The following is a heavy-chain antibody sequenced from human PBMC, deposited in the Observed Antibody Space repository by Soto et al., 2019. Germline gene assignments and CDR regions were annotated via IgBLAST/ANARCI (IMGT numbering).Heavy chain of an antibody. V-gene: IGHV3-21*02. D-gene: IGHD3-10*01. CDR2: IGRVSTYI. J-gene: IGHJ4*02. Sequence: QLVESGGGLVKPGGSLRLSCVASGFPFSSFSLNWFRQAPGKGLEWVSSIGRVSTYIYYADSVRGRFTVSRDNAKNSVYLQMNGLTAEDSGIYYCARVTAGSGSYQIDLWGQGTLVTVSS. CDR1: GFPFSSFS. CDR3: ARVTAGSGSYQIDL.